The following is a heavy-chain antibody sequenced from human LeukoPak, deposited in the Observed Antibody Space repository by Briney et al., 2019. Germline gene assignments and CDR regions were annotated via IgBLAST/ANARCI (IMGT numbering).Heavy chain of an antibody. J-gene: IGHJ3*01. CDR1: GFTFRNYA. CDR2: ISFDGSNK. D-gene: IGHD6-25*01. Sequence: QPGGSLRLSCAASGFTFRNYAIHWVRQAPGKGLEWVAVISFDGSNKYYTDSVKGRFTISRDNAKNTLYLQMNSLRAEDTAVYYCARRSAAKDAFDFWGQGTMVTVSS. CDR3: ARRSAAKDAFDF. V-gene: IGHV3-30*04.